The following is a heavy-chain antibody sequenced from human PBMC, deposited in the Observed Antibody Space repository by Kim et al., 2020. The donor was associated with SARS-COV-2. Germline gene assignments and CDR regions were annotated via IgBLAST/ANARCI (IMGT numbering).Heavy chain of an antibody. CDR3: ARGTAAAGTDSDY. D-gene: IGHD6-13*01. V-gene: IGHV1-18*01. Sequence: YAQKLQGRVTMTTDPSTSTAYMELRSLRSDDTAVYYCARGTAAAGTDSDYWGQGTLVTVSS. J-gene: IGHJ4*02.